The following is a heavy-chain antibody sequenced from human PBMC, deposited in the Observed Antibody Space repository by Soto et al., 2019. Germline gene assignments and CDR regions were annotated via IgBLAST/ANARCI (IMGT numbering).Heavy chain of an antibody. J-gene: IGHJ5*02. CDR1: GYTFTSYG. CDR3: ARALSSQDFNWFDP. V-gene: IGHV1-18*01. Sequence: GASVKVSCKASGYTFTSYGISWVRQAPGQGLEWMGWISAYNGNTNYAQKLQGRVNMTTDTSTSTAYMKLRSLRSDDTAVYYCARALSSQDFNWFDPWGQGTLVTVSS. CDR2: ISAYNGNT.